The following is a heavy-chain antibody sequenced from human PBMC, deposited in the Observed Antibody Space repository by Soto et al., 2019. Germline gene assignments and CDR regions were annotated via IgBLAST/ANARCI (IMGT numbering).Heavy chain of an antibody. CDR3: ASSGWGYSSSLDY. J-gene: IGHJ4*02. V-gene: IGHV1-69*06. CDR1: GGTFSSYA. CDR2: IIPIFGTA. D-gene: IGHD6-6*01. Sequence: SVKVSCKASGGTFSSYAISWVRQAPGQGLEWMGGIIPIFGTANYAQKFQGRVTITADKSTSTAYMELSSLRSEDTAVYYCASSGWGYSSSLDYWGQGTLVTVYS.